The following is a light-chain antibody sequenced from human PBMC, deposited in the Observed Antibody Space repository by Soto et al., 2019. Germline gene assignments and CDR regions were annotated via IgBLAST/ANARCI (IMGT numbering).Light chain of an antibody. Sequence: QAVLTQPPSASGTRGPRVTISCSGSSSNIGSNYVYWYQQLPGTAPKLLIYSNNQRPSGVPDRFSGSKSGTSASLAISGLRSEDQADYYCAPCDDSPSPSVLGTGIKVTV. CDR3: APCDDSPSPSV. V-gene: IGLV1-47*02. J-gene: IGLJ1*01. CDR1: SSNIGSNY. CDR2: SNN.